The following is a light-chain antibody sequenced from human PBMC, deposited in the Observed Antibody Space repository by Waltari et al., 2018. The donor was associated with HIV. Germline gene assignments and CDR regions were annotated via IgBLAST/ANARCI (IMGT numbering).Light chain of an antibody. J-gene: IGKJ4*01. Sequence: DIVMTQSPDSLAVSLGARATVTCTSSRTVLYNRNYLAWYQQKPGQAPKVLIYWASTRAFGVPDRFSGSGSGTDFSLTISRVQVDDVAIYYCQQYYTLRSTFGGGTKIEI. CDR1: RTVLYNRNY. CDR3: QQYYTLRST. V-gene: IGKV4-1*01. CDR2: WAS.